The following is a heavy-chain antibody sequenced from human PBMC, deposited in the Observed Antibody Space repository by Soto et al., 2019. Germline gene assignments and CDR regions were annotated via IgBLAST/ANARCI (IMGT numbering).Heavy chain of an antibody. V-gene: IGHV3-30-3*01. Sequence: QVQLVESGGGVVQPGRSLRLSCAASGFTFSSYAMHWVRQAPGKGLEWVAVISYDGSNKYYADSVKGRFTISRDNSKNTLYLQMNGLRAEDTAVYYCAREGRVATIKGNWFDPWGQGTLVTVSS. CDR2: ISYDGSNK. J-gene: IGHJ5*02. CDR3: AREGRVATIKGNWFDP. CDR1: GFTFSSYA. D-gene: IGHD5-12*01.